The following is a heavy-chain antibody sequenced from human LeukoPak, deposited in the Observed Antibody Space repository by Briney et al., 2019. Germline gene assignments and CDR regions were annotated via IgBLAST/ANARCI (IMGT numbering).Heavy chain of an antibody. J-gene: IGHJ4*02. Sequence: GGSLRLSCAASGFTVSSNYMSWVRQAPGKGLEWVSVIYSGGSTYYSDSVKGGFTISRDNSKNTPYLQMNSLRAEETAVYYCARVGDSSGYYADYWGQGTLVTVSS. V-gene: IGHV3-53*01. CDR3: ARVGDSSGYYADY. CDR2: IYSGGST. D-gene: IGHD3-22*01. CDR1: GFTVSSNY.